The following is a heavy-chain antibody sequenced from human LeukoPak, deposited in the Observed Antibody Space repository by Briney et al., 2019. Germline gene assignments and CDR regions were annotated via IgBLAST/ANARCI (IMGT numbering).Heavy chain of an antibody. V-gene: IGHV4-61*02. CDR2: IYTSGST. CDR1: GGSISSGSYY. CDR3: ARVAGWGSYFHGAFDI. D-gene: IGHD1-26*01. J-gene: IGHJ3*02. Sequence: SETLSLTCTVSGGSISSGSYYWSWIRQPAGKGLEWIGRIYTSGSTNYNPSLKSRVTISVDTSKNQFSLKLSSVTAADTAVYYCARVAGWGSYFHGAFDIWGQGTMVTVSS.